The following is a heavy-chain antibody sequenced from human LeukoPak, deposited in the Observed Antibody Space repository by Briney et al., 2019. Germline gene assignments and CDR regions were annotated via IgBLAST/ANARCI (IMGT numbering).Heavy chain of an antibody. D-gene: IGHD2-2*01. CDR1: GFTFSNAW. CDR2: IRYDGSNK. Sequence: PGGSLRLSCAASGFTFSNAWMSWVRQAPGKGLEWVAFIRYDGSNKYYADSVKGRFTISRDNSKNTLYLQMNSLRAEDTAVYYCAIVGGALRSTSCFQRFDPWGQGTLVTVSS. V-gene: IGHV3-30*02. CDR3: AIVGGALRSTSCFQRFDP. J-gene: IGHJ5*02.